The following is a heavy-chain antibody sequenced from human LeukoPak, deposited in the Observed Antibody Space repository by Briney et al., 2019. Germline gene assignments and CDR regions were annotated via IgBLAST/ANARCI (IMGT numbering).Heavy chain of an antibody. J-gene: IGHJ4*02. D-gene: IGHD3-22*01. Sequence: GGSLRLSCATSGFTFSAYSLSWVRQAPGKGLEWVSHITRPGTTTYYAESVKGRFTISRDNSKNTLYLQMNSLRAEDTAVYYCAKDPHYYDSSGYYDYWGQGTLVTVSS. CDR2: ITRPGTTT. V-gene: IGHV3-48*01. CDR3: AKDPHYYDSSGYYDY. CDR1: GFTFSAYS.